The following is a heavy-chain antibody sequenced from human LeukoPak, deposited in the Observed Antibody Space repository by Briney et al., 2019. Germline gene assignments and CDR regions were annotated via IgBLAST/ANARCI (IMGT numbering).Heavy chain of an antibody. J-gene: IGHJ3*02. CDR1: GGPISSYY. Sequence: SETLSLTCTVSGGPISSYYWSWIRQPPGKGLEWIGYIYYSGSTNYNPSLKSRVTISVDTSKNQFSLKLSSVTAADTAVYYCARDPRGAFDIWGQGTMVTVSS. CDR3: ARDPRGAFDI. CDR2: IYYSGST. V-gene: IGHV4-59*01.